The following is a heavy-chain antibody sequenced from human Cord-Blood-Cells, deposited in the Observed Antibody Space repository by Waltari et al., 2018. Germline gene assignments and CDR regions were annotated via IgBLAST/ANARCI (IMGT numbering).Heavy chain of an antibody. J-gene: IGHJ4*02. CDR2: IKQDGREK. Sequence: EVQLVESGGGLVQPGGSLRLSCAASGFTFSSYWMSWVRQAPGKGLEWVANIKQDGREKYYVDSVKGRFTISRDNAKNSLYLQMNSLRAEDTAVYYCARDSVYGDFDYWGQGTLVTVSS. V-gene: IGHV3-7*01. CDR1: GFTFSSYW. D-gene: IGHD5-12*01. CDR3: ARDSVYGDFDY.